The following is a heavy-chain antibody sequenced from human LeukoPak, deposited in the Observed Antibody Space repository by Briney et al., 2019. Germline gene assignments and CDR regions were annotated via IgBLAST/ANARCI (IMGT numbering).Heavy chain of an antibody. Sequence: SETLFLTCTVSGGSISSYYWSWIRQPPGKGLEWIGYIYYSGSTNYNPSLKSRVTISVDTSKNQFSLKLSSVTAADTAVYYCAREMGYGDYDYWGQGTLVTVSS. CDR2: IYYSGST. CDR1: GGSISSYY. J-gene: IGHJ4*02. CDR3: AREMGYGDYDY. D-gene: IGHD4-17*01. V-gene: IGHV4-59*01.